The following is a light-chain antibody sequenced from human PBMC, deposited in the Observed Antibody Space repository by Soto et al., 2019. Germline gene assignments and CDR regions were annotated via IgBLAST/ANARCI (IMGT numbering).Light chain of an antibody. J-gene: IGLJ2*01. CDR1: SSDVGGYNY. CDR3: SSFASYSAVV. V-gene: IGLV2-14*03. Sequence: QSALTQPASVAGSPGQSITISCTGTSSDVGGYNYVSWYQQHPGKAPKLMIFDVANRPSGISYRFSGSKSGNTASLTISGLQAEDEADYYCSSFASYSAVVFGGGTELTVL. CDR2: DVA.